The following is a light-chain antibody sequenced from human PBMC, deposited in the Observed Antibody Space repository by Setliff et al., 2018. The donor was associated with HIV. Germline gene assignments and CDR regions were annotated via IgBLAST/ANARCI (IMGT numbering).Light chain of an antibody. V-gene: IGLV2-14*01. Sequence: QSVLTQPASVSGSPGRSITISCTGTGSDVGGYNYVSWYQQYPGKAPKLMIYDVNKRPSGVSNRFSGSKSGNTASLTISGLQTEDEADYYCSSYTSSSTYVFGTGTKVTVL. CDR1: GSDVGGYNY. CDR2: DVN. CDR3: SSYTSSSTYV. J-gene: IGLJ1*01.